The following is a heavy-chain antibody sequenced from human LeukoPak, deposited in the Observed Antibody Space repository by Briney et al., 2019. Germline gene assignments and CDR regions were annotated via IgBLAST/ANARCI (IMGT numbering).Heavy chain of an antibody. CDR2: IIPIFGTA. J-gene: IGHJ4*02. V-gene: IGHV1-69*13. CDR1: GGTFSSYA. Sequence: SVKVSCKASGGTFSSYAISWVRQAPGQGLEWMGGIIPIFGTANYAQKFQGRVTITADESTSTAYMELSSLRSEDTAVYYCAPMGPRLPLSHFDYWGQGTLVTVSS. CDR3: APMGPRLPLSHFDY. D-gene: IGHD5-18*01.